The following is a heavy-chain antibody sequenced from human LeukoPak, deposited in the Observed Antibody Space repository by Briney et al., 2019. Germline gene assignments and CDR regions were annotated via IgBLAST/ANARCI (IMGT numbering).Heavy chain of an antibody. CDR2: IFYSGSA. CDR3: ARHNAPRRVGFDF. Sequence: SSETLSLTCTVSGGSISSSSHYWGWIRQPPGKGLEWIGSIFYSGSAYYNPSLKSRVAISVDTSKNRFSLNFNSVTAADTALYWCARHNAPRRVGFDFWGQGILVTVSS. D-gene: IGHD3-10*01. V-gene: IGHV4-39*01. J-gene: IGHJ4*02. CDR1: GGSISSSSHY.